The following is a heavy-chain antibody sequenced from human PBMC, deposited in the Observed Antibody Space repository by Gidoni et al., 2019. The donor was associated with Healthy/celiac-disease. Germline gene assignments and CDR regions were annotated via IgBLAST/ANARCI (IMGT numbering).Heavy chain of an antibody. CDR2: ISYDGSKK. Sequence: QVTLVESGGGVVQPGGSLRLYCADSGFTLSRYGMHWVRQAPGKGLGWVAFISYDGSKKYYADYVKGRFTITSDNSNITLYLQMNSLRAEDTAVYYCAKVGDGYNPAFDYWGQGTLVTVSS. CDR1: GFTLSRYG. D-gene: IGHD5-12*01. V-gene: IGHV3-30*18. J-gene: IGHJ4*02. CDR3: AKVGDGYNPAFDY.